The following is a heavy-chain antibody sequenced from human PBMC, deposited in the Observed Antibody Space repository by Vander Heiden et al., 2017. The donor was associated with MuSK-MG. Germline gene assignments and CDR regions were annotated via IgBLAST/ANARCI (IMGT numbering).Heavy chain of an antibody. D-gene: IGHD3-3*01. V-gene: IGHV3-20*03. Sequence: VRQAAGKGLEWVSGINWNGGSTGYADSVKGRFTISRDNAKNSLYLQMNSLRAEDTALYYCAREGGGITIFGVVKQHAFDIWGQGTMVTVSS. CDR2: INWNGGST. J-gene: IGHJ3*02. CDR3: AREGGGITIFGVVKQHAFDI.